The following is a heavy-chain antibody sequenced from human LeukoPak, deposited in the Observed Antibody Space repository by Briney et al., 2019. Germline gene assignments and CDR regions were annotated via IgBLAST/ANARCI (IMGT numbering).Heavy chain of an antibody. CDR1: GGSFSGYY. CDR2: INHSGST. J-gene: IGHJ4*02. V-gene: IGHV4-34*01. Sequence: PSETLSLTCAVYGGSFSGYYWSWIRQPPGKGLKWIGEINHSGSTNYNPSLKSRVTISVDTSKNQFSLKLSSVTAADTAVYYCARHQADDYGPAFDYWGQGTLVTVSS. CDR3: ARHQADDYGPAFDY. D-gene: IGHD4-17*01.